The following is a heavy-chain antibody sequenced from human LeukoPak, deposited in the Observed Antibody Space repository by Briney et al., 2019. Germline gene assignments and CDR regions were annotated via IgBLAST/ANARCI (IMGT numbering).Heavy chain of an antibody. CDR1: EFTFGTSL. V-gene: IGHV3-7*03. J-gene: IGHJ4*02. Sequence: GGSLRLSCAVSEFTFGTSLMTWVRQAPGKGLEWVASVRPDGSEKTYVDSVRGRFTISRDNAKKSLYPQMNSLRAEDTVVYYCATGRATSIYWGQGTLVTVSS. CDR2: VRPDGSEK. CDR3: ATGRATSIY.